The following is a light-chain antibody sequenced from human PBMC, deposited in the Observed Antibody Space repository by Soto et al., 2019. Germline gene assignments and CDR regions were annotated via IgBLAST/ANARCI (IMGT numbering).Light chain of an antibody. V-gene: IGLV2-11*01. CDR2: AVS. CDR3: CSYAGRYTYV. CDR1: SSPVGGYHY. Sequence: QSALTQLRSVSGSPGQSVTISCTGTSSPVGGYHYVSWYQQFPGKAPKLMIYAVSQRPSGVPDRFSGSESGNTASLTISGLQADDEADYYCCSYAGRYTYVFGSGT. J-gene: IGLJ1*01.